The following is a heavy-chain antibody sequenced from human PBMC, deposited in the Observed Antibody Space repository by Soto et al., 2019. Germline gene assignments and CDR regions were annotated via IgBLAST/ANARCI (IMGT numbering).Heavy chain of an antibody. J-gene: IGHJ4*02. CDR2: INAGNGNT. Sequence: QVQLVQSGAEVKKPGASVKVSCKASGYTFTSYAMHWVRQAPGQRLEWMGWINAGNGNTKYSQKFQGRVTITRDTSASTAYMELSSLRSEDTAVYYCARGSGPPGEGGRGDYWGQGTLVTVSS. CDR3: ARGSGPPGEGGRGDY. V-gene: IGHV1-3*01. D-gene: IGHD7-27*01. CDR1: GYTFTSYA.